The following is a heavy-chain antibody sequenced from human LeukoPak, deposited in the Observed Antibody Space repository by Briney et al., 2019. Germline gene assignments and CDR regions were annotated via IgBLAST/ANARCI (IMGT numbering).Heavy chain of an antibody. CDR3: ARGGDSSGLNRFAY. D-gene: IGHD3-22*01. CDR1: GYTFTSYG. CDR2: ISTYNGNT. V-gene: IGHV1-18*01. Sequence: ASVKVSCKASGYTFTSYGISWVRQAPGQGLEWMGLISTYNGNTNYAQKLQGRVTMTRDTSTSTAYMELRSLRSDDTAVYYCARGGDSSGLNRFAYWGQGTLVTVSS. J-gene: IGHJ4*02.